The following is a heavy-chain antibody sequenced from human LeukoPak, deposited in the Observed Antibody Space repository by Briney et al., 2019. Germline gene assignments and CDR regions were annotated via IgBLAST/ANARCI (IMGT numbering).Heavy chain of an antibody. CDR2: IIPIFGTA. J-gene: IGHJ6*03. V-gene: IGHV1-69*13. CDR3: ARGFGDGDRYYYYYMDV. D-gene: IGHD4-17*01. CDR1: GYTFTSYA. Sequence: GASVKVSCKASGYTFTSYAMNWVRQAPGQGLEWMGGIIPIFGTANYAQKFQGRVTITADESTSTAYMELSSLRSEDAAVYYCARGFGDGDRYYYYYMDVWGKGTTVTISS.